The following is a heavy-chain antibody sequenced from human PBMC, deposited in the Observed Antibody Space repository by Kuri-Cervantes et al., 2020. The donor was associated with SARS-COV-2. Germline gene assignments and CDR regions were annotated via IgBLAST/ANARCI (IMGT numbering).Heavy chain of an antibody. CDR2: IIPIFGTA. D-gene: IGHD4-11*01. V-gene: IGHV1-69*13. Sequence: SVKVSCKASGGTFSSYAISWVRQAPGQGLEWMGGIIPIFGTANYAQKFQGRVTITADESTRTANMELSSLRSEDTAVYYCATDPQHSNLPPYYYYYGMDVWGQGTTVTVSS. CDR3: ATDPQHSNLPPYYYYYGMDV. J-gene: IGHJ6*02. CDR1: GGTFSSYA.